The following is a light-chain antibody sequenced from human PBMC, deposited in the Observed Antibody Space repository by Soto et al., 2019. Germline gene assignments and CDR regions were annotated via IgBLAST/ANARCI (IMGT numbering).Light chain of an antibody. Sequence: DIQMTQSPSYVSASVGDRVTITCRASQGIKNWLAWYQQKPGKAPNLLIYTGSSLQSGVPSRFSGSRSGTDFTLTINSLQPEDFATYYCQQAASFPITCGQGTRLEIK. CDR1: QGIKNW. J-gene: IGKJ5*01. CDR3: QQAASFPIT. V-gene: IGKV1-12*01. CDR2: TGS.